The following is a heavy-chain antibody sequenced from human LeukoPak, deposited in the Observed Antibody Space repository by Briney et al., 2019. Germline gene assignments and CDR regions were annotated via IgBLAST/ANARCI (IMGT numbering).Heavy chain of an antibody. J-gene: IGHJ3*02. CDR1: GGSFSGYY. D-gene: IGHD3-10*01. CDR2: INHSGST. Sequence: SETLSLTCAVYGGSFSGYYWSWIRQPPGKGLEWIGEINHSGSTNYNPSLKSRVTISVDTSKNQFSLKLSSVTAADTAVYYCSTGSGHAFDIWGRGTMVTVSS. CDR3: STGSGHAFDI. V-gene: IGHV4-34*01.